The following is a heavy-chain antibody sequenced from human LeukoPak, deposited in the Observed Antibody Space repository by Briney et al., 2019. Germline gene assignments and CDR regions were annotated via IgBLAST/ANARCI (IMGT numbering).Heavy chain of an antibody. CDR1: AFSIRSYW. J-gene: IGHJ3*02. CDR2: MNGDGSGI. V-gene: IGHV3-74*01. Sequence: GGSLRLSCGASAFSIRSYWMYWVRHAPGKGLVWVSGMNGDGSGITYAHSEKGRYTITRDNAKTILNLQMNSLRVEVTAVDHGTREVEVFDIWGQGTMVTVSS. CDR3: TREVEVFDI. D-gene: IGHD2-15*01.